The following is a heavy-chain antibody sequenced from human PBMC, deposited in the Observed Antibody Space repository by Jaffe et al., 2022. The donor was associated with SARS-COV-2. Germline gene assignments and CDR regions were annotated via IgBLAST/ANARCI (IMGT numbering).Heavy chain of an antibody. J-gene: IGHJ4*02. D-gene: IGHD5-18*01. V-gene: IGHV4-39*01. CDR1: GGSISSSSYY. Sequence: QLQLQESGPGLVKPSETLSLTCTVSGGSISSSSYYWGWIRQPPGKGLEWIGSIYYSGSTYYNPSLKSRVTISVDTSKNQFSLKLSSVTAADTAVYYCARTWIQLYYFDYWGQGTLVTVSS. CDR2: IYYSGST. CDR3: ARTWIQLYYFDY.